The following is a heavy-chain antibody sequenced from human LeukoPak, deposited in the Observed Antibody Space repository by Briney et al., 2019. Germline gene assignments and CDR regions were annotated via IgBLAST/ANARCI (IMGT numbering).Heavy chain of an antibody. CDR1: GGSISSSSYY. Sequence: SETLSLTCTVSGGSISSSSYYWGWFRQPPGKGLEWIGSIYYSGSTYYNPSLKSRVTISVDTSKNQFSLKLSSVTAADTAVYYCARLGSLDYWGQGTLVTVSS. V-gene: IGHV4-39*01. D-gene: IGHD2-15*01. J-gene: IGHJ4*02. CDR2: IYYSGST. CDR3: ARLGSLDY.